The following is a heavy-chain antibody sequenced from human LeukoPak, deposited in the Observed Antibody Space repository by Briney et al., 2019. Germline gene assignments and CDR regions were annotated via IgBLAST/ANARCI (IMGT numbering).Heavy chain of an antibody. J-gene: IGHJ6*03. CDR3: ARAPEYSSSSGLHYYYYMDV. CDR2: INPNSGGT. V-gene: IGHV1-2*02. Sequence: GASVKVSCKASGYTFTGYYMHWVRQAPGQGLEWMGWINPNSGGTNYAQKFQGRVTITADKSTSTAYMELSSLRSEDTAVYYCARAPEYSSSSGLHYYYYMDVWGKGTTVTVSS. D-gene: IGHD6-6*01. CDR1: GYTFTGYY.